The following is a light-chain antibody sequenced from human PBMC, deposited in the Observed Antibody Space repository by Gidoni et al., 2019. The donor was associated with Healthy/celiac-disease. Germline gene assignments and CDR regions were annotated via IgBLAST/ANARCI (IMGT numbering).Light chain of an antibody. CDR3: QESYSTPPT. CDR1: QGISRY. Sequence: DIQMTQSPSSLSASVGDRVTIPCRASQGISRYLNWYQQKPGTAPKLLIYAASSLQSGVPSRFSCSGSGTDFTLTISSLQPEDFATYYCQESYSTPPTFGQXTKVEIK. V-gene: IGKV1-39*01. CDR2: AAS. J-gene: IGKJ1*01.